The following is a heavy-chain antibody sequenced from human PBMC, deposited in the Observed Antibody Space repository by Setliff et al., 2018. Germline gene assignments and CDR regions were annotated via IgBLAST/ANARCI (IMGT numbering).Heavy chain of an antibody. CDR2: IYYTGDP. Sequence: LETLSLTCTVSGGSLRGNAIFWGWIRQPPGKGLEWIGSIYYTGDPYYNPSLKSRVTMSVDTSRNQLSLKLTSVTAADTAVYYCARHVGSRSRGYNYYYYYMDVWGKGTTVTVSS. CDR3: ARHVGSRSRGYNYYYYYMDV. V-gene: IGHV4-39*01. D-gene: IGHD3-10*01. CDR1: GGSLRGNAIF. J-gene: IGHJ6*03.